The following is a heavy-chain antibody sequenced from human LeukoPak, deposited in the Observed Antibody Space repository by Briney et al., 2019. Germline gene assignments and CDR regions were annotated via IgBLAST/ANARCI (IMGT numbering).Heavy chain of an antibody. V-gene: IGHV1-8*01. CDR2: MNPNSGNT. J-gene: IGHJ6*03. CDR3: ASGIAAAGTVIGPYYYYMDV. D-gene: IGHD6-13*01. CDR1: GYTFTSYD. Sequence: ASVKVSCKASGYTFTSYDINWVRQATGQGLEWMGWMNPNSGNTGYAQKFQGRVTMTRNTSISTAYMELSSLRSEDTAVYYCASGIAAAGTVIGPYYYYMDVWGKGTTVTVSS.